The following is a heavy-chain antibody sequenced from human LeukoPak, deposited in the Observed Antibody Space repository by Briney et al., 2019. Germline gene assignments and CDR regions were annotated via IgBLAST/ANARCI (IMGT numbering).Heavy chain of an antibody. CDR3: AREYYYGSGSYLDY. Sequence: GASVKVSCKASGYTLTGYYMHWVRQAPGQGLEWMGWINPNSGGTNYAQKFQGRVTMTRNTSISTAYMELSRLRSDDTAVYYCAREYYYGSGSYLDYWGQGTLVTVSS. D-gene: IGHD3-10*01. J-gene: IGHJ4*02. V-gene: IGHV1-2*02. CDR1: GYTLTGYY. CDR2: INPNSGGT.